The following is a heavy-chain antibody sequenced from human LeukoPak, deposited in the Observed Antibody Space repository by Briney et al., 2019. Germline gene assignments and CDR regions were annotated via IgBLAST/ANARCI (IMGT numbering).Heavy chain of an antibody. D-gene: IGHD6-25*01. CDR3: ARDANPIAAATYNWFDP. J-gene: IGHJ5*02. Sequence: SETLSLTCAVSGGSISSDYFWIWIRQHPGKGLEWIGYIHYSGSTYSNPSLKSRVNMSVDTSKNQFSLKLRSVTDADTAAYYCARDANPIAAATYNWFDPWGQGTLVIVSS. CDR1: GGSISSDYF. CDR2: IHYSGST. V-gene: IGHV4-31*11.